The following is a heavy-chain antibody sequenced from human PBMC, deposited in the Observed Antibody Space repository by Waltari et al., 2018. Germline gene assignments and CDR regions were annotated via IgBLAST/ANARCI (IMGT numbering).Heavy chain of an antibody. D-gene: IGHD6-13*01. V-gene: IGHV1-69*05. J-gene: IGHJ5*02. CDR2: IIPVFGTA. CDR1: GGTFSSYA. CDR3: TRVTGGSWEGGFDP. Sequence: QVQLVQSGAEVKKPGSSVKVSCKASGGTFSSYAINWVRQAPGQGLEWMGGIIPVFGTANYEQGFQGRVTITTEESTSTAYMELSSLKPEDTAVYYCTRVTGGSWEGGFDPWGQGTLVTVSS.